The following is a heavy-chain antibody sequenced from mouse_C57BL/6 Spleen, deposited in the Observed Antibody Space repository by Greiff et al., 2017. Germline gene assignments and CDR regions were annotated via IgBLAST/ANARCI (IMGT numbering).Heavy chain of an antibody. D-gene: IGHD1-1*01. V-gene: IGHV1-59*01. CDR1: GYTFTSYW. Sequence: VQLQQPGAELVRPGTSVKLSCKASGYTFTSYWMHWVKQRPGQGLEWIGVIDPSDSYTNYNQKFKGKATVTVDTSSSTAYMQLSSLTSEDSAVYYCASRITTVVATDFDVWGTGTTVTVSS. CDR3: ASRITTVVATDFDV. J-gene: IGHJ1*03. CDR2: IDPSDSYT.